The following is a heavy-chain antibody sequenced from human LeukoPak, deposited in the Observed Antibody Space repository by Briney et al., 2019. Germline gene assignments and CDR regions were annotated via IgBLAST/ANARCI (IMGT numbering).Heavy chain of an antibody. J-gene: IGHJ6*02. Sequence: SVNVSCKDCGCTFRRYAIRWVRQPPGRGLEWMGRIIPILGIANYAQKFQGRGTITADKSTSTAYMELSSLRSEDTAVYYWARSLHQRLPLLDYYYGMDVWGQGTTVTVSS. CDR1: GCTFRRYA. CDR2: IIPILGIA. CDR3: ARSLHQRLPLLDYYYGMDV. D-gene: IGHD6-25*01. V-gene: IGHV1-69*04.